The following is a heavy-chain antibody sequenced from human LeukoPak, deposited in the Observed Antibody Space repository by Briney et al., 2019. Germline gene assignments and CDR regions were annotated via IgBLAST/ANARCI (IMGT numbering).Heavy chain of an antibody. D-gene: IGHD2-2*01. CDR1: GYSFTSYW. CDR2: IYPGDSDT. Sequence: GESLKISCKGSGYSFTSYWIGWVRQMPGKGLEWMGIIYPGDSDTRYSPSFQGQATISADKSISTAYLQWSSLKASDTAMYYCARLGCSSTSCLYYFDYWGQGTLVTVSS. CDR3: ARLGCSSTSCLYYFDY. J-gene: IGHJ4*02. V-gene: IGHV5-51*01.